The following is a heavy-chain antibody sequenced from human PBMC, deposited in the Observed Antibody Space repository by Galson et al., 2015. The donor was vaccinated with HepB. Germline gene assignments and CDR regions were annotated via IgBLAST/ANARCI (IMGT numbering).Heavy chain of an antibody. D-gene: IGHD1-26*01. CDR3: AKDRVVGATGGAYYFDY. CDR1: GFTFSSYA. V-gene: IGHV3-23*01. CDR2: ISGSGGST. J-gene: IGHJ4*02. Sequence: SLRLSCAASGFTFSSYAMSWVRQAPGKGLEWVSAISGSGGSTYYADSVKGRFTISRDNSKNTLFLQMNSLRAEGTAVYYCAKDRVVGATGGAYYFDYWGQGTLVTVSS.